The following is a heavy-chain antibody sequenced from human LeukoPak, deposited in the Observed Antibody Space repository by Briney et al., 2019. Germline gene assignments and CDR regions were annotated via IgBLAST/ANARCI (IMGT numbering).Heavy chain of an antibody. V-gene: IGHV6-1*01. CDR3: ARGYGGYYYDSSGYYPFDY. J-gene: IGHJ4*02. Sequence: SQTLSLTCAISGDSVSSNSAAWNWIRQSPSRGLEWLGRTYYRSKWYNDYAVSVKSRITINPDTSKNQFSLQLNSVTAADTAVYYCARGYGGYYYDSSGYYPFDYWGQGTLVTVSS. CDR1: GDSVSSNSAA. CDR2: TYYRSKWYN. D-gene: IGHD3-22*01.